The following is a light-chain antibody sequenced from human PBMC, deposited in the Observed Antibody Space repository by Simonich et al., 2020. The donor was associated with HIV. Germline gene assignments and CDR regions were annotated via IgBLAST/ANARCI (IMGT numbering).Light chain of an antibody. J-gene: IGLJ3*02. CDR1: SSDIGGYNS. V-gene: IGLV2-14*03. CDR2: DVS. Sequence: QSALTQPASVSGSPGQSITISCTGTSSDIGGYNSVSWYQQHPDKAPKVIIYDVSKGPSGVSNRFSGSKSGNTASLTISGLQAEDEADYYCSSYTSSSTLVFGGGTKLTVL. CDR3: SSYTSSSTLV.